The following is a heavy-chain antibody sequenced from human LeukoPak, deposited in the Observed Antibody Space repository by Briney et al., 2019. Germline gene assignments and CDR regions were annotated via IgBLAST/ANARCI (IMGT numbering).Heavy chain of an antibody. CDR3: ASGTAANYYGSGGSHYYAMDV. J-gene: IGHJ6*02. D-gene: IGHD3-10*01. Sequence: PGGSLRLSCAASGFTLSSYSMNWVRQAPGKGLEWVSYISSSTSTIYYADSVKGRFTISRDNAKNSLYLQMNSLRAEDTAVYYCASGTAANYYGSGGSHYYAMDVWGQGTTVTVSS. CDR2: ISSSTSTI. CDR1: GFTLSSYS. V-gene: IGHV3-48*04.